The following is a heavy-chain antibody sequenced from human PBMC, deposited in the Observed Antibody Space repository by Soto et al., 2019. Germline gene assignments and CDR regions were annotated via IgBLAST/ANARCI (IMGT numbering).Heavy chain of an antibody. CDR3: ARKGCGGDCYRSDY. J-gene: IGHJ4*02. V-gene: IGHV1-18*01. Sequence: QVQLVQSGADVKEPGASVKVSCKASGYTFTTYGITWVRQAPGQGLEWMGWVSAYNGKTEYAPKLQGRVTMYTDTSTNTADLERRSLTSDDTAMYYCARKGCGGDCYRSDYWGQGTLVIVSS. CDR1: GYTFTTYG. CDR2: VSAYNGKT. D-gene: IGHD2-21*02.